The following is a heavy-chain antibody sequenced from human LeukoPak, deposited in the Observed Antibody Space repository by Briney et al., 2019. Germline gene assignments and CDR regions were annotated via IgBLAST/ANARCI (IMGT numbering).Heavy chain of an antibody. Sequence: SETLSLTCAVYGGSFSGYYWSWIRQPPGKGLEWIGYIYYSGSTNYNPSLKSRVTISVDTSKNQFSLKLSSVTAADTAVYYCARGAPGDSSGYTFDYWGQGTLVTVSS. CDR3: ARGAPGDSSGYTFDY. D-gene: IGHD3-22*01. J-gene: IGHJ4*02. V-gene: IGHV4-59*01. CDR1: GGSFSGYY. CDR2: IYYSGST.